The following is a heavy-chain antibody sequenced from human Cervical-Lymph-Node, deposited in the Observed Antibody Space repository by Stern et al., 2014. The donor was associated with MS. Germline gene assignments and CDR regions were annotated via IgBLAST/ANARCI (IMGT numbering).Heavy chain of an antibody. D-gene: IGHD2-2*03. Sequence: EVQLVESGGGLVQPGGSLRLSCASSGFTFSSYAMAWVRQAPGQGLEWVSSISDRAIVTFYADSVKGRFTMSRDNSENTVDLQMTSLRADDTAVYYCAKISVGYCTSITCYGSFDLWGQGTMVTVSS. CDR1: GFTFSSYA. J-gene: IGHJ3*01. CDR2: ISDRAIVT. CDR3: AKISVGYCTSITCYGSFDL. V-gene: IGHV3-23*04.